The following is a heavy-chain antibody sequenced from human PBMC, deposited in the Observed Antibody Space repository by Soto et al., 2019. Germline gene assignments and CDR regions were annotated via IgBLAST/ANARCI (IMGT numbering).Heavy chain of an antibody. CDR1: GFTFSSYW. D-gene: IGHD3-3*01. V-gene: IGHV3-7*01. J-gene: IGHJ4*02. CDR2: IKQDGSEK. Sequence: PGGSLRLSCAASGFTFSSYWMSWVRQAPGKGLEWVANIKQDGSEKYYVDSVKGRFTISRDNAKNSLYLQMNSLRAEDTAVYYCARDTPKVFWSGYGYWGQGTLVTVSS. CDR3: ARDTPKVFWSGYGY.